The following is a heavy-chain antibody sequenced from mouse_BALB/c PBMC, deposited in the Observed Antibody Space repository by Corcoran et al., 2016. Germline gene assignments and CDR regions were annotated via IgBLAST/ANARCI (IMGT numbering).Heavy chain of an antibody. Sequence: QVTLKESGPGILQPSQTLSLTCSFSGFSLSTSGMGVSWIRQPSGKGLEWLAHIYWDDDKRYNPSLKSRLTISKDTSSNQVFLKITSVDTADTATYYCARRGGYDSFAYWGQGTVVTVSA. D-gene: IGHD2-2*01. CDR1: GFSLSTSGMG. CDR2: IYWDDDK. V-gene: IGHV8-12*01. J-gene: IGHJ3*01. CDR3: ARRGGYDSFAY.